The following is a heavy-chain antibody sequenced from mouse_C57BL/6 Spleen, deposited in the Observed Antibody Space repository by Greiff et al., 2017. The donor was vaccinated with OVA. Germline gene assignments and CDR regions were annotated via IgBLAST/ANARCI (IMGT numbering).Heavy chain of an antibody. CDR3: AREEVYDYGGFAY. CDR1: GYTFTDYY. J-gene: IGHJ3*01. D-gene: IGHD2-4*01. CDR2: INPNNGGT. Sequence: VQLQQSGPELVKPGASVKISCKASGYTFTDYYMNWVKQSHGKSLEWIGDINPNNGGTSYNQKFKGKATLTVDKSSSTAYMELRSLTSEDSAVYYCAREEVYDYGGFAYWGQGTLVTVSA. V-gene: IGHV1-26*01.